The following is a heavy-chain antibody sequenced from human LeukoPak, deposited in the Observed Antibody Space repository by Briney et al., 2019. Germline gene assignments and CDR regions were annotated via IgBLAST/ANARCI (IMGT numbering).Heavy chain of an antibody. CDR2: IFYTGST. CDR3: ARDTGYYNLGSYSIDH. V-gene: IGHV4-59*04. J-gene: IGHJ4*02. Sequence: PSETLSLTCTVSGGSISSYYCGWISQPPGKGLEWIGCIFYTGSTFYKPSLKSRVTISVDTSKNQFSLKLSSVTAAHTAVYYCARDTGYYNLGSYSIDHWGQGTLVTVS. D-gene: IGHD3-10*01. CDR1: GGSISSYY.